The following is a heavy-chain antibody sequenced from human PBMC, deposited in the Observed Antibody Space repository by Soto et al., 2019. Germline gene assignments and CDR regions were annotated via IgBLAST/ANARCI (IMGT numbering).Heavy chain of an antibody. CDR2: MNPNSGNT. J-gene: IGHJ6*03. D-gene: IGHD3-10*01. Sequence: ASVKVSCKASGFTFTSYDIYWVRQSTGQGLEWMGWMNPNSGNTGYAQKFQGRVTMTRNTSISTAYMELSSLRSEDTAVYYCAITSPLWFGELLSSGPDQPSYYYMDVWGKGTTVTVSS. CDR1: GFTFTSYD. V-gene: IGHV1-8*01. CDR3: AITSPLWFGELLSSGPDQPSYYYMDV.